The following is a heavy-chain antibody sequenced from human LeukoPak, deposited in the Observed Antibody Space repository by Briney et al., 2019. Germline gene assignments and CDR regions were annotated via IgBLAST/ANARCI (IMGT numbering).Heavy chain of an antibody. CDR3: ARGGKKTAMVTS. CDR2: IYSSGST. D-gene: IGHD5-18*01. J-gene: IGHJ4*02. V-gene: IGHV4-31*03. Sequence: TQTLSLTCTVSGGSISSGGYFWNWIRQLPGKGLEWIGYIYSSGSTYNPSLKSRVIISLDTSKNQFSLKLNSVTAADTAVYYCARGGKKTAMVTSWGQGTLVTVPS. CDR1: GGSISSGGYF.